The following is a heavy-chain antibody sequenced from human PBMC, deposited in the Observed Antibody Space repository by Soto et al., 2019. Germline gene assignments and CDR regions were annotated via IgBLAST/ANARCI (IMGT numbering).Heavy chain of an antibody. CDR3: ARDGGQGRGVIGHY. J-gene: IGHJ4*02. D-gene: IGHD3-16*02. Sequence: TSETLSLTCTVSDASVWSDSYFWTWIRQPPGKGLEWIAYISHTGDTNYNPSLKSRVTISIDTSRNQFSLTVTSVTAADTAVYYCARDGGQGRGVIGHYWGRGILVTVSS. V-gene: IGHV4-61*01. CDR2: ISHTGDT. CDR1: DASVWSDSYF.